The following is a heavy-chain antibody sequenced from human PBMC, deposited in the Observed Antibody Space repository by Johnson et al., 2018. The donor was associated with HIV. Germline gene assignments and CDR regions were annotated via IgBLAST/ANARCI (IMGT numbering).Heavy chain of an antibody. CDR1: GFTFSSYG. J-gene: IGHJ3*02. V-gene: IGHV3-30*19. Sequence: VQLVESGGGVVQPGGSLRLSCAASGFTFSSYGMHWVRQTPGKGLEWVALISDDGSNIYYADSVKGQFTISRDNSKNTLHLQMNSLRVEDTAMYYCARGPILEWLSGDGFDMWGQGTMVTVSS. D-gene: IGHD3-3*01. CDR2: ISDDGSNI. CDR3: ARGPILEWLSGDGFDM.